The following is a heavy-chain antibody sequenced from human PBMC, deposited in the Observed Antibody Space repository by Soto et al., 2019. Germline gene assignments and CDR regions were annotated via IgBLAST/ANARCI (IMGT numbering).Heavy chain of an antibody. Sequence: EVQLEESGGGLVQPGGSLRRSCVVSGFTVSRNYMSWVRQAPGKGLEWVSVIYSGGSTYYADSVKGRFTISRHNSKNTLYLQMNSLRAEDTAVYYCARGGNPNYYWGQGTLVTVSS. J-gene: IGHJ4*02. CDR1: GFTVSRNY. CDR3: ARGGNPNYY. CDR2: IYSGGST. D-gene: IGHD4-4*01. V-gene: IGHV3-53*04.